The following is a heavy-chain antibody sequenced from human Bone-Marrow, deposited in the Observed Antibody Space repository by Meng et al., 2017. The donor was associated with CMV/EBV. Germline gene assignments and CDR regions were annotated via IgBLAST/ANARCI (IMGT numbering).Heavy chain of an antibody. CDR3: ARGLYYYGSGSWSYGMDV. CDR1: GYTFTSYA. CDR2: SNAGNGNT. J-gene: IGHJ6*02. D-gene: IGHD3-10*01. V-gene: IGHV1-3*02. Sequence: ASVKVSCKASGYTFTSYAMHWVRQAPGQRLEWMGWSNAGNGNTKYSQEFQGRVTITTDESTSTAYMGLSSLRSEDTAVYYCARGLYYYGSGSWSYGMDVWGQGTTVTVSS.